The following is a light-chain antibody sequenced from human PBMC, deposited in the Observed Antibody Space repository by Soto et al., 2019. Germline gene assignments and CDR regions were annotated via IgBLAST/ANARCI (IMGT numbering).Light chain of an antibody. CDR1: QSISTN. Sequence: IAMTQSTATLSVSPGERANLSCRASQSISTNLAWYQQKPGQGPRLLIFGASPRAIGIPARFSGSGSGTDFTLTISSLQSEDFAVYYCHQCQSWPRTFGQGTKVDIK. J-gene: IGKJ1*01. CDR3: HQCQSWPRT. V-gene: IGKV3-15*01. CDR2: GAS.